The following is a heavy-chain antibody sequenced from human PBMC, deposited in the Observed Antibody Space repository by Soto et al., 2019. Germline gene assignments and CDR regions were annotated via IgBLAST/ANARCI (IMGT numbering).Heavy chain of an antibody. J-gene: IGHJ5*02. V-gene: IGHV4-39*02. CDR3: ARRLYCSGGSCFSQSWFDP. CDR1: GGSIRSDNSY. D-gene: IGHD2-15*01. CDR2: IFYSGIT. Sequence: SDTLSLTCTVSGGSIRSDNSYWGWIRQPPGKGLEWIGSIFYSGITYFNPSLESRATISVDTSKNLLSLTLSSVTAADTAVYFCARRLYCSGGSCFSQSWFDPWGQGTLVTVSS.